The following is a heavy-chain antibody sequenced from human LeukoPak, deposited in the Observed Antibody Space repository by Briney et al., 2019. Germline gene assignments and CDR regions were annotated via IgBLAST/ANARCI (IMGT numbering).Heavy chain of an antibody. CDR1: GFTFSSYA. J-gene: IGHJ4*02. CDR3: AKGIKTTTVTTGLDY. D-gene: IGHD4-11*01. V-gene: IGHV3-23*01. CDR2: ISGSGGST. Sequence: GSLRLSCAASGFTFSSYAMSWVRQAPGKGLEWVSAISGSGGSTYYADSMKGRFSISRDNSKNTLYLQMNSLRAEDTAVYYCAKGIKTTTVTTGLDYWGQGTLVTVSS.